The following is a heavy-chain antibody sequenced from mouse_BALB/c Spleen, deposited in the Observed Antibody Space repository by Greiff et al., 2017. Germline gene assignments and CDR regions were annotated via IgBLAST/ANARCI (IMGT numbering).Heavy chain of an antibody. CDR1: GYAFSSYW. CDR2: IYPGDGDT. V-gene: IGHV1-80*01. J-gene: IGHJ2*01. D-gene: IGHD2-1*01. Sequence: QVQLQQSGAELVRPGSSVKISCKASGYAFSSYWMNWVKQRPGQGLEWIGQIYPGDGDTNYNGKFKGKATLTADKSSSTAYMQLSSLTSEDSAVYFCAREEDGNYDYGGQGTTLTVSS. CDR3: AREEDGNYDY.